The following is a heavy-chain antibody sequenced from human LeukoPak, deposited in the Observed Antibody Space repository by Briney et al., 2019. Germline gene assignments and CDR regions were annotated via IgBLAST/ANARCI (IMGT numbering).Heavy chain of an antibody. Sequence: GSLRLSCAASGVTVSSNYMSWVRPAPGKGLEGVSEIYSDGSTYYAASVKGRFSISRDNSKNTLYLQMNSLRAEDTALYYCARDSRHLSSTRGGLKESRGAFFDYWGQGTLVTVSS. V-gene: IGHV3-53*01. CDR3: ARDSRHLSSTRGGLKESRGAFFDY. D-gene: IGHD6-13*01. CDR2: IYSDGST. CDR1: GVTVSSNY. J-gene: IGHJ4*02.